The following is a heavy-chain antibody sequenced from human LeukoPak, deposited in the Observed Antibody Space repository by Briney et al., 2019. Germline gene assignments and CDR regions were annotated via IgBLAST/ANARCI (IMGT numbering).Heavy chain of an antibody. CDR3: ARGRVSSSTYYSTYYYYFYMDV. J-gene: IGHJ6*03. Sequence: PSETLSLTCTVSDDSITLYYWTWLRQPPGKGLEWIGYVDHTGSTNFNPSLNGRVTISRDTSKNHFSLRLRSVTAADTAVYFCARGRVSSSTYYSTYYYYFYMDVWGKGTTVTVSS. V-gene: IGHV4-59*01. CDR1: DDSITLYY. CDR2: VDHTGST. D-gene: IGHD3-22*01.